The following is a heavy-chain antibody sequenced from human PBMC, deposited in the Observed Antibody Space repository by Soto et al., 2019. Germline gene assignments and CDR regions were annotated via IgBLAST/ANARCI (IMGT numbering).Heavy chain of an antibody. CDR2: IDPSDSYT. D-gene: IGHD5-18*01. V-gene: IGHV5-10-1*01. CDR3: ARLREDSYGPSYGMDV. CDR1: GYSFTSYW. Sequence: GESLKISCKGSGYSFTSYWISWVRQMPGKGLEWMVRIDPSDSYTNYSPSFQGRVTISADKSISTAYLQWSSLKASDTAMYYCARLREDSYGPSYGMDVWGQGTTVTVSS. J-gene: IGHJ6*02.